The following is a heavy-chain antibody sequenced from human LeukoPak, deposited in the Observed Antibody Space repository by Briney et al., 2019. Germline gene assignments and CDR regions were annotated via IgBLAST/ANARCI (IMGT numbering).Heavy chain of an antibody. V-gene: IGHV3-30-3*01. CDR2: ISYDGSNK. J-gene: IGHJ3*02. D-gene: IGHD5-18*01. Sequence: GGSLRLSCAASGFTFSSYAMHWVRQAPGKGLEWVAVISYDGSNKYYADSVKGRFTISRDNSKNTLYLQMNSLRAEDTAVYYCARVQLWLNDAFDIWGQGTMVTVSS. CDR1: GFTFSSYA. CDR3: ARVQLWLNDAFDI.